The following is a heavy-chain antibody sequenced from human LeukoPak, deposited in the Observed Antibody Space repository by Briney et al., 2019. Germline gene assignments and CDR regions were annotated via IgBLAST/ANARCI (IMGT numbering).Heavy chain of an antibody. Sequence: SQTLSLTCAISGDSVSSNSAAWNWIRQSPSRGLEWLGRTYYRSKRYSDYAVSVKSRITINPDTSKNQFSLQLNSVTPEDTAVYYCARNNELEEPSYYFDCWGQGTLVTVSS. D-gene: IGHD1/OR15-1a*01. CDR1: GDSVSSNSAA. CDR3: ARNNELEEPSYYFDC. V-gene: IGHV6-1*01. CDR2: TYYRSKRYS. J-gene: IGHJ4*02.